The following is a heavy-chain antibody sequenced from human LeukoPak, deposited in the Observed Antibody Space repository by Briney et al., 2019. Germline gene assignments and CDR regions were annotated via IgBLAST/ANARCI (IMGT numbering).Heavy chain of an antibody. J-gene: IGHJ1*01. CDR2: FDPEDGET. CDR1: GYTLTELS. CDR3: ATVSYYYDSSGYQGYFQH. D-gene: IGHD3-22*01. V-gene: IGHV1-24*01. Sequence: ASVKVSCKVSGYTLTELSIHWVRQAPGKRLEWMGGFDPEDGETIYAQRFQGRVTMTEDTSTDTAYMELSSLRSENAAVYYCATVSYYYDSSGYQGYFQHWGQGTLVTVSS.